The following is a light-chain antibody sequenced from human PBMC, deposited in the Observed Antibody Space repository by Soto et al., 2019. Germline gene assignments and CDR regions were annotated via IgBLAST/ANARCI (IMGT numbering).Light chain of an antibody. V-gene: IGKV4-1*01. CDR3: QQYYSTPFT. CDR2: WAS. Sequence: DIVMTQSPDSLAVSLGARATINCKSSQSVLYSSNNENYLAWYQQKPGQPPKLLIYWASTRASGVPDRVSGSGSETDFTLTISSLQAEDVAVYYCQQYYSTPFTFGQGPKLEIK. CDR1: QSVLYSSNNENY. J-gene: IGKJ2*01.